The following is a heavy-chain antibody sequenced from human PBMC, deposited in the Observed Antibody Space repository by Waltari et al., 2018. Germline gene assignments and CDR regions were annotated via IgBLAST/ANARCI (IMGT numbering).Heavy chain of an antibody. Sequence: QVQVLQSGAEVKKPGASVKVSCKASGYTFSNYGITWVRQAPGQGLEWMGWISGYNGNTNYAQKFQGRVTMTRDTSISTAYMELSRLRSDDTAVYYCAEGYSGSYYYWGQGTLVTVSS. CDR1: GYTFSNYG. CDR2: ISGYNGNT. D-gene: IGHD1-26*01. J-gene: IGHJ4*02. V-gene: IGHV1-18*01. CDR3: AEGYSGSYYY.